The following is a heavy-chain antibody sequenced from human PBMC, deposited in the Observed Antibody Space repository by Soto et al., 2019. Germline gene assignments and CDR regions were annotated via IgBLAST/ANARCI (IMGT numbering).Heavy chain of an antibody. CDR2: ISAYNGNT. V-gene: IGHV1-18*04. D-gene: IGHD3-22*01. CDR1: GYTFTSYG. Sequence: GASVKVSCKASGYTFTSYGISWVRQAPGQGLEWMGWISAYNGNTNYAQKLQGRVTMTTDTSTSTAYMELRSLRSDDTAVYYCATSTMIVVATDAFAIWGQGTMVTVSS. J-gene: IGHJ3*02. CDR3: ATSTMIVVATDAFAI.